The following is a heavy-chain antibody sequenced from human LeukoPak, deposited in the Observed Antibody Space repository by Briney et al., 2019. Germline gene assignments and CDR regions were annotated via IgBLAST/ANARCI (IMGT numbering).Heavy chain of an antibody. V-gene: IGHV5-51*01. J-gene: IGHJ4*02. CDR2: IYPGDSDT. CDR1: GYSFTSYW. CDR3: ARGALEWLYPYYFDY. D-gene: IGHD3-3*01. Sequence: GESLKISCKGSGYSFTSYWIGWVRQMPGKGLEWMGIIYPGDSDTRYSPSFQGQVTISADKSISTAYLQWSSLKASDTAMYYCARGALEWLYPYYFDYWGQGTLVTVSP.